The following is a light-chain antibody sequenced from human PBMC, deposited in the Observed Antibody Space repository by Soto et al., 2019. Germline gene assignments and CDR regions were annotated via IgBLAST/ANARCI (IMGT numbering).Light chain of an antibody. CDR2: EVS. V-gene: IGLV2-8*01. Sequence: QSVLTQPASVSGSPGQSITISCTGTSSDVGGYNYVSWFQHHPGKAPKLMIYEVSNRPSGVPDRFSGSKSGNTASLTVSGLQAEDEADYYCNSYADSNTYVFGTGTKLTVL. J-gene: IGLJ1*01. CDR3: NSYADSNTYV. CDR1: SSDVGGYNY.